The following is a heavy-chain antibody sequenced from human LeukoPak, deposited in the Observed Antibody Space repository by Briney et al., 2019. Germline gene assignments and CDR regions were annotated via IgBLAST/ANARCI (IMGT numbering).Heavy chain of an antibody. CDR1: GGSISSYY. CDR2: ISYSGST. V-gene: IGHV4-59*08. D-gene: IGHD3-3*01. CDR3: ARHPLEYYFDY. Sequence: SETLSLTCSVSGGSISSYYWNWIRQPPGKGLEWIGSISYSGSTNYNPSLKSRVTISVDTSKNQFSLKLSSVTAADTAVYYCARHPLEYYFDYWGQGTLVTVSS. J-gene: IGHJ4*02.